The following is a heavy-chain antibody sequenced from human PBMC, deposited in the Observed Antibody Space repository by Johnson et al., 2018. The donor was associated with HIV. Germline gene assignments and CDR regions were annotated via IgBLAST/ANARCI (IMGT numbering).Heavy chain of an antibody. J-gene: IGHJ3*02. CDR2: ISGSGGST. Sequence: VQLVESGGGVVRPGGSLRLSCAASGFTFDDYGMSWVRQVPGKGLEWVSGISGSGGSTYYADSVKGRFTISRDNSKNTLYLQMNSLRAEDTAVYYCAKIKSWELLGAFDIWGQGTMVTVSS. CDR3: AKIKSWELLGAFDI. CDR1: GFTFDDYG. D-gene: IGHD1-26*01. V-gene: IGHV3-23*04.